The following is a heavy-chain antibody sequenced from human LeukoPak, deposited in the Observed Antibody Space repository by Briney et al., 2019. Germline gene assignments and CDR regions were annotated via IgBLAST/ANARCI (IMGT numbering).Heavy chain of an antibody. CDR2: INHSGVT. Sequence: SETLSLTCAVYGGSVSDYYWTWSRQPPGKGLEWIGEINHSGVTNYNPSLKSRVTISADTSKRQFSLKLSSVTAADTAVYYCARDRPGGSSLDYWGQGTLVTVSS. V-gene: IGHV4-34*01. CDR1: GGSVSDYY. CDR3: ARDRPGGSSLDY. D-gene: IGHD6-13*01. J-gene: IGHJ4*02.